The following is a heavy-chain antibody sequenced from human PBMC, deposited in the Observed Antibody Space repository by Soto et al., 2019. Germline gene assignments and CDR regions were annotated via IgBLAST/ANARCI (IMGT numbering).Heavy chain of an antibody. D-gene: IGHD3-9*01. CDR1: GGSISSRSYY. CDR2: ISYTGST. Sequence: QLQLQESGPGLVKPSETLSLTCTVSGGSISSRSYYWGWIRQPPGKGLEWIGRISYTGSTYYNPSPPRRFTISLDTSNDHFSPTLASVTAADTAVYYSASHPVSYLDILSVLPCYFHLCGRGPLVTFSS. J-gene: IGHJ2*01. CDR3: ASHPVSYLDILSVLPCYFHL. V-gene: IGHV4-39*02.